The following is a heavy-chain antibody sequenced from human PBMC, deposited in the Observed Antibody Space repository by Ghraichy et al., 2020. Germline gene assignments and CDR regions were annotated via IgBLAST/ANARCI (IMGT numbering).Heavy chain of an antibody. CDR1: GGSVSSYY. J-gene: IGHJ4*02. CDR2: IYHSGTT. Sequence: SETLSLTCTVSGGSVSSYYWTWIRQPPGGGLEWIGYIYHSGTTNYNSSLKSRVTISIDTSNNPFSLRLRSVSAADTAVYYCAGGVYCGGNCHHYDSWGQGTLVTVSS. D-gene: IGHD2-21*01. V-gene: IGHV4-59*02. CDR3: AGGVYCGGNCHHYDS.